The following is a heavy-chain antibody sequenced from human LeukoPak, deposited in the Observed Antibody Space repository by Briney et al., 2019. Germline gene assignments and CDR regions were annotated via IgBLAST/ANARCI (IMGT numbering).Heavy chain of an antibody. D-gene: IGHD3-3*01. V-gene: IGHV4-38-2*02. CDR1: GYSISSGYY. J-gene: IGHJ4*02. CDR2: IYHSGST. Sequence: SETLSLTCTVSGYSISSGYYWGWIRQPPGKGLEWIGSIYHSGSTYYNPSLKSRVTISVDTSKNQFSLKLSSVTAADTAVYYCARDPPRFTIFGVVISGHFDYWGQGTLVTVSS. CDR3: ARDPPRFTIFGVVISGHFDY.